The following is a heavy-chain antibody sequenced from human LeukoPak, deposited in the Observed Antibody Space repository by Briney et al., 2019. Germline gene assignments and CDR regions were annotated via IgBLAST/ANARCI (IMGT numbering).Heavy chain of an antibody. CDR3: ARGDYGDYYMDV. V-gene: IGHV3-48*01. Sequence: GSLRLSCAASGFTFSSYSMNWVRQAPGKGLEWVSYISSSSSTIYYADSVKGRFTISRDTAKNSLYLQMNSLRAEDTAVYSCARGDYGDYYMDVWGKGTTVTISS. CDR1: GFTFSSYS. J-gene: IGHJ6*03. D-gene: IGHD4-17*01. CDR2: ISSSSSTI.